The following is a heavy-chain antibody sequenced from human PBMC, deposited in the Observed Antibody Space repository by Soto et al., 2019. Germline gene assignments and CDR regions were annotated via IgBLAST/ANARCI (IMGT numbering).Heavy chain of an antibody. V-gene: IGHV3-21*01. Sequence: EVQLVESGGCLVKPGWSLKLSCAASGFTFSIYSMSWVRQAPGKGLEWVSSISSSSTYIYYADSVKGRFTISRDNAKNSLYLQMNSLRAEDTAVYYCARSPGRDGYNHFEYWGQGTLVTVSS. CDR1: GFTFSIYS. D-gene: IGHD5-12*01. CDR2: ISSSSTYI. CDR3: ARSPGRDGYNHFEY. J-gene: IGHJ4*02.